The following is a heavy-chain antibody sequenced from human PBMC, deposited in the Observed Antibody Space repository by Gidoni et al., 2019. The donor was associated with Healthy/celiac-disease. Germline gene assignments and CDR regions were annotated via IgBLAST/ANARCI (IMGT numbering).Heavy chain of an antibody. D-gene: IGHD6-19*01. V-gene: IGHV3-33*01. J-gene: IGHJ6*02. CDR2: IWYDGSNN. CDR1: GFTFSSYG. Sequence: QVQLVEAGGGVGQPGRSLRLSCAAAGFTFSSYGMPGVRPAPGKGLEWVAVIWYDGSNNSYADSVKGRFTISRDNSKNTLYLQMNSLRAEDTAVYYCARDPSIAVAGNSYYYGMDVWGQGTTVTVSS. CDR3: ARDPSIAVAGNSYYYGMDV.